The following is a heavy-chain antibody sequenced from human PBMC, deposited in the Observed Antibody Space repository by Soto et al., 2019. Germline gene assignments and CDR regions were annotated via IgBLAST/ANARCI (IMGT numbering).Heavy chain of an antibody. CDR2: INHSGST. Sequence: PSETLSLTCAVYGGSFSGYYWSWIRQPPGKGLEWIGEINHSGSTNYNPSLKSRVTISVDTSKNQFSLKLSSVTAADTAVYYCASPRRLLTKYAFDIWGQGTMVTV. V-gene: IGHV4-34*01. CDR3: ASPRRLLTKYAFDI. D-gene: IGHD1-26*01. CDR1: GGSFSGYY. J-gene: IGHJ3*02.